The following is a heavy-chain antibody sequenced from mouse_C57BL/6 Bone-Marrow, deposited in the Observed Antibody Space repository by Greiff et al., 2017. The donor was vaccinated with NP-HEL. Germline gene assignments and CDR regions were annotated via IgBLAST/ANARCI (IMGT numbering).Heavy chain of an antibody. CDR1: GFTFTDYY. CDR2: IRNKANGYTT. J-gene: IGHJ1*03. D-gene: IGHD1-1*01. V-gene: IGHV7-3*01. Sequence: EVKLVESGGGLVQPGGSLSLSCAASGFTFTDYYMSWVRQPPGQALEWLGFIRNKANGYTTEDSASVKGRFTISRDNSQSILYRQMNALRAEDSATYYCASLLSFWYFDVWGTGTTVTVSS. CDR3: ASLLSFWYFDV.